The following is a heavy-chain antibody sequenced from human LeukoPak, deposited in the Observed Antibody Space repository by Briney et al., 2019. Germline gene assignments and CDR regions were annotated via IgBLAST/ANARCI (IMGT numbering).Heavy chain of an antibody. CDR2: IKEDGSEK. D-gene: IGHD6-19*01. CDR1: RFTFTTRW. J-gene: IGHJ4*02. Sequence: GGSLRLSCAASRFTFTTRWMNWVRQAPGKGLEWVAIIKEDGSEKLYVDSVKGRFTISRDNAKNSLYLQMDNLRAEDTAVYYCASGSGWTFEYWGQGTQVTVFS. CDR3: ASGSGWTFEY. V-gene: IGHV3-7*01.